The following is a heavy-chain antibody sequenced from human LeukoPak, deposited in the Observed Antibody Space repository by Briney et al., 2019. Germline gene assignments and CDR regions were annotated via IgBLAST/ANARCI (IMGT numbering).Heavy chain of an antibody. CDR3: ARDRDSRWDFDL. J-gene: IGHJ2*01. V-gene: IGHV3-7*01. D-gene: IGHD3-22*01. Sequence: PGGSLRLSCAASGFTSSTYWMSWVRQAPGKGLEWVASIKQDGSETYYVDSVKGRFTLSRDNAKNSLYLQMNSLRADDTVVYYCARDRDSRWDFDLWGRGTLVTVSS. CDR2: IKQDGSET. CDR1: GFTSSTYW.